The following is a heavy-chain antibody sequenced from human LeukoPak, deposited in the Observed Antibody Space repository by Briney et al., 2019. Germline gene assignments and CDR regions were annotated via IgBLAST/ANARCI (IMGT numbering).Heavy chain of an antibody. V-gene: IGHV4-39*07. CDR1: GGSISSSSYY. CDR3: ARGYYDSSGLDAFDI. D-gene: IGHD3-22*01. CDR2: IYYSGST. Sequence: SETLSLTCTVSGGSISSSSYYWGWVRQPPGKGLEWIGSIYYSGSTYYNPSLKSRVAISADTSKNQFSLKLSSVTAADTAVYYCARGYYDSSGLDAFDIWGQGTMVTVSS. J-gene: IGHJ3*02.